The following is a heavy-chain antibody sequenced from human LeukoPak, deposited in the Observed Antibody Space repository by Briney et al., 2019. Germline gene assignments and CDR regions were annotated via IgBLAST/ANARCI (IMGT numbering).Heavy chain of an antibody. V-gene: IGHV3-48*03. CDR1: GFTFSSYE. CDR2: ISSSGSTI. D-gene: IGHD3-16*02. Sequence: GGSLRLSCAASGFTFSSYEMNWVRQAPGKGLEWVSYISSSGSTIYYADSVKGRFTISRDNANNSLYLQMNSLRAEDTAVYYCARDWGLITFGGVIAPPGYWGQGTLVTVSS. CDR3: ARDWGLITFGGVIAPPGY. J-gene: IGHJ4*02.